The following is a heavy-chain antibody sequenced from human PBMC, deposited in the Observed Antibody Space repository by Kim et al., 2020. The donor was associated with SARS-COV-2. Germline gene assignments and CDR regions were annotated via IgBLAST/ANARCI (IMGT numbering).Heavy chain of an antibody. Sequence: TAYADSVEDPFTIARENAKNTLYLQMNGLRPEDTAAYYCARGGIPSYFEYWGQGTLVTVSS. J-gene: IGHJ4*02. CDR2: T. V-gene: IGHV3-74*03. D-gene: IGHD3-16*01. CDR3: ARGGIPSYFEY.